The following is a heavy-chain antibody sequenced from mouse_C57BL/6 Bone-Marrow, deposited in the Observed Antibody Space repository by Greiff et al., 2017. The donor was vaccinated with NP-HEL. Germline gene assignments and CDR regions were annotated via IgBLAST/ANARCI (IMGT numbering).Heavy chain of an antibody. D-gene: IGHD2-2*01. Sequence: SGTVLARPGASVKMSCKTSGYTFTSYWMHWVKQRPGQGLEWMGAIYPGNSDTSYNQKFKGKARLTAVTSASTAYMELSSLTNEDSAVYYCTRGGCSVVTEEAWFAYWGQGTLVTVSA. CDR3: TRGGCSVVTEEAWFAY. V-gene: IGHV1-5*01. CDR2: IYPGNSDT. CDR1: GYTFTSYW. J-gene: IGHJ3*01.